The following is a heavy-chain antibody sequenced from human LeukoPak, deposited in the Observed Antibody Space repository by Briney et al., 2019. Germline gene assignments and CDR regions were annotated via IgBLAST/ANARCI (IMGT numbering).Heavy chain of an antibody. CDR2: INAGNGNT. CDR1: GYTFTSYA. V-gene: IGHV1-3*01. D-gene: IGHD2-2*01. J-gene: IGHJ4*02. Sequence: ASVKVSCKASGYTFTSYAMHWVRQAPGQRLEWMGWINAGNGNTKYSQKFQGRVTITRDTSASTAYMELSSLRSEDTAVYYCARGPRYDIVVVNLPLTDWGQGTLVTVSS. CDR3: ARGPRYDIVVVNLPLTD.